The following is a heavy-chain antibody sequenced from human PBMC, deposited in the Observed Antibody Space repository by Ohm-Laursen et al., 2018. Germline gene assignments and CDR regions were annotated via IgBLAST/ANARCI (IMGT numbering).Heavy chain of an antibody. V-gene: IGHV4-4*07. J-gene: IGHJ5*02. D-gene: IGHD1-1*01. CDR1: GGSISNYY. CDR3: ARSNWNDVNSWFDP. Sequence: SETLSLTCTVSGGSISNYYWSWIRQPAGKGLEWIGRIYTTGSTNYNPSLKSRVTMSVDTSKNQFSLKLSSVTAADTAVYCCARSNWNDVNSWFDPWGQGTLVTVSS. CDR2: IYTTGST.